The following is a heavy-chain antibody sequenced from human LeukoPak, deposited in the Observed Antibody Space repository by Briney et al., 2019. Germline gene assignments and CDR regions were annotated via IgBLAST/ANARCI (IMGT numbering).Heavy chain of an antibody. J-gene: IGHJ5*02. V-gene: IGHV1-2*02. CDR2: INPNSGGT. CDR1: GGTFSSYA. Sequence: GASVKVSCKASGGTFSSYAISWVRQAPGQGLEWMGWINPNSGGTNYAQKFQGRVTMTRDTSISTAYMELSRLRSDDTAVYYCARGDSNWFDPWGQGTLVTVSS. D-gene: IGHD4-11*01. CDR3: ARGDSNWFDP.